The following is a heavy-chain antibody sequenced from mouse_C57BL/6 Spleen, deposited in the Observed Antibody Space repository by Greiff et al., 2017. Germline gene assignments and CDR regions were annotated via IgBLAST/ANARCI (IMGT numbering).Heavy chain of an antibody. CDR1: GYTFTSYW. CDR3: AIEGHFSYYYAMDY. V-gene: IGHV1-55*01. J-gene: IGHJ4*01. Sequence: QVQLQQPGAELVKPGASVKMSCKASGYTFTSYWLTWVKQRPGQGLEWIGDIYPGSGSPNYNEKFKSKATLTVDTSSSTAYMQLSSLTSEDSAVYYCAIEGHFSYYYAMDYWGQGTSVTVAS. CDR2: IYPGSGSP.